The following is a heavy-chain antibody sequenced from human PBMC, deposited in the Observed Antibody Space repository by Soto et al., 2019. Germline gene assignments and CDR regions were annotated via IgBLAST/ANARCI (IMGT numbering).Heavy chain of an antibody. CDR2: INHSGST. Sequence: SETLSLTCAVSGGSFSGYYWCWIRQPPGKGLEWIGEINHSGSTNYNPYLTSRVTISVDTSKTKFSLKLSPMTAADTAVYDCSRSRTQQLVPQVGNWFDPWGQGTLVTVSS. D-gene: IGHD6-13*01. V-gene: IGHV4-34*01. CDR3: SRSRTQQLVPQVGNWFDP. J-gene: IGHJ5*02. CDR1: GGSFSGYY.